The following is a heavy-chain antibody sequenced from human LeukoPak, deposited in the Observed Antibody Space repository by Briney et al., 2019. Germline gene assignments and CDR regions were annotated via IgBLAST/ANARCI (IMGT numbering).Heavy chain of an antibody. J-gene: IGHJ4*02. CDR3: VRSSTYHLFDD. D-gene: IGHD2-15*01. Sequence: PSGTLSLPCDVSSGSITQTNYWTWVRQPPGKGLEWIGEVNLQGGTNYNPSLKSRVTISVDMSKNQFSLKLSSVTAADTAVYYCVRSSTYHLFDDWGQGTLVTVSS. CDR2: VNLQGGT. CDR1: SGSITQTNY. V-gene: IGHV4-4*02.